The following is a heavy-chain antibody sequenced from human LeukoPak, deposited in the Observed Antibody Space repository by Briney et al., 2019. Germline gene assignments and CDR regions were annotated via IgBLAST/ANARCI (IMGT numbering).Heavy chain of an antibody. CDR3: AKGSRDILTGYSPYYFDY. D-gene: IGHD3-9*01. CDR2: ISGSGGST. Sequence: PGGSLRLSCAASGFTFSSYAMSWVRQAPGKGLEWVSVISGSGGSTYYADSVKGRFTISRDNSKNTLYLQMNSLRAEDTAVYYCAKGSRDILTGYSPYYFDYWGQGTLVTVSS. J-gene: IGHJ4*02. V-gene: IGHV3-23*01. CDR1: GFTFSSYA.